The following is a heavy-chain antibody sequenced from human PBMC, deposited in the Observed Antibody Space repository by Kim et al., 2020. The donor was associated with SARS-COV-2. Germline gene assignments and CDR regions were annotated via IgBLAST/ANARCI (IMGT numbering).Heavy chain of an antibody. V-gene: IGHV3-9*01. D-gene: IGHD4-17*01. CDR3: AKDITITVTTLGAFDI. CDR1: GFTFDDYA. Sequence: GGSLRLSCAASGFTFDDYAMHWVRQAPGKGLEWVSGISWNSGSIGYADSVKRRFTISRDNAKNSLYLQMNSLRAEDTALYYCAKDITITVTTLGAFDIWGQGAMVTVSS. J-gene: IGHJ3*02. CDR2: ISWNSGSI.